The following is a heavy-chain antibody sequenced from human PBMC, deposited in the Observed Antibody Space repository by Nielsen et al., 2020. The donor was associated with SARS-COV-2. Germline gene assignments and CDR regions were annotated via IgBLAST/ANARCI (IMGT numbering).Heavy chain of an antibody. CDR3: ASRHRSGWYFFDS. Sequence: SVKVSCKASGYTFNNYAINWVRQAPGQGLEWMGGIIPLFGTANYAQKFQGRVTVAADKSTSTAYMELGSLRSDDTAVYYCASRHRSGWYFFDSWGQGTLVTVSS. CDR2: IIPLFGTA. CDR1: GYTFNNYA. D-gene: IGHD6-19*01. J-gene: IGHJ4*02. V-gene: IGHV1-69*06.